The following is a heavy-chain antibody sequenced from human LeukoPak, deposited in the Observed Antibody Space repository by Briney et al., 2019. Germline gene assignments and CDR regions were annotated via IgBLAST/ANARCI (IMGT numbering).Heavy chain of an antibody. CDR2: ISYDGSNK. CDR3: ARDLSSLQFDY. D-gene: IGHD5-24*01. V-gene: IGHV3-30*04. CDR1: GFTFSSSA. J-gene: IGHJ4*02. Sequence: PGGSLRLSCAASGFTFSSSAMSWVRQAPGKGLEWVAVISYDGSNKYYADSVKGRFTISRDNSKNTLYLQMNSLRAEDTAVYYCARDLSSLQFDYWGQGTLVAVSS.